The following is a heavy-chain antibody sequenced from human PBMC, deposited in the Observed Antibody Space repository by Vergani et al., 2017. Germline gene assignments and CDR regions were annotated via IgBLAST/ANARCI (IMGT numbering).Heavy chain of an antibody. CDR2: ISGSGGST. J-gene: IGHJ4*02. D-gene: IGHD5-18*01. CDR3: AKGRRGYSYGSSDY. V-gene: IGHV3-23*01. CDR1: GFTFSSYA. Sequence: EVQLLESGGGLVQPGGSLRLSCAASGFTFSSYAMSWVRQAPGKGLEWVSAISGSGGSTYYADSVKGRFTISRDNSKNTLYLQMNSLRAADTAVYYCAKGRRGYSYGSSDYWGQGTLVTVSS.